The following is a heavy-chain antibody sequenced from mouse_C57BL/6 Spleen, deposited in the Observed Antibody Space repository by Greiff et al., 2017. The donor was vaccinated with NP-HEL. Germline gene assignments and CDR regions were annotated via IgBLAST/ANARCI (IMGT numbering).Heavy chain of an antibody. CDR1: GFNIKDDY. J-gene: IGHJ1*03. V-gene: IGHV14-4*01. D-gene: IGHD1-1*01. Sequence: EVQLQQSGAELVRPGASVKLSCTASGFNIKDDYMHWVKQRPEQGLEWIGWIDPENGDTEYASKFQGKATITADTSSNTAYLQLSSLTSEDTAVYYCTTDTTDEYFDVWGTGTTVTVSS. CDR3: TTDTTDEYFDV. CDR2: IDPENGDT.